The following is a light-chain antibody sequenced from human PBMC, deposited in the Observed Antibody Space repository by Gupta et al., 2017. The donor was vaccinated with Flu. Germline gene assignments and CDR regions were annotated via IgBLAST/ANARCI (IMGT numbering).Light chain of an antibody. Sequence: NFMLTQPHSVSESPGQTVAISCTRSSGNIASNYVQWYQQRPGSSPTAVIYENYQSPSGVPDRFSASIDSSSNSASLTISGLKTEDEADYYCQSYDSSNHYVFGTGTKVSVL. CDR2: ENY. J-gene: IGLJ1*01. CDR1: SGNIASNY. CDR3: QSYDSSNHYV. V-gene: IGLV6-57*01.